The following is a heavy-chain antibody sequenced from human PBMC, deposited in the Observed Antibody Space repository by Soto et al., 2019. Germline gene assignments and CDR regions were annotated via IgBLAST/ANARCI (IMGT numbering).Heavy chain of an antibody. J-gene: IGHJ6*02. D-gene: IGHD3-10*01. Sequence: QLQLQESGPGLVKPSETLSLTCTVSGGSISSSSYYWGWIRQPPGKGLEWIGSIYYSGSTYYNPSLKSRVTISVDTSKNQFPLKLSSVTAADTAGYYCGNGEFVGPKPMDVWGQGTTVTVSS. CDR3: GNGEFVGPKPMDV. V-gene: IGHV4-39*01. CDR1: GGSISSSSYY. CDR2: IYYSGST.